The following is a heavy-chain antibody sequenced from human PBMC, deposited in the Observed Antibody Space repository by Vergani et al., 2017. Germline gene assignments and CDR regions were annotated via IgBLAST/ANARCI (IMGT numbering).Heavy chain of an antibody. V-gene: IGHV3-23*01. CDR3: AKATGKGHDFWSGYPHYMDV. CDR1: GFTFSSYA. J-gene: IGHJ6*03. D-gene: IGHD3-3*01. Sequence: EVQLLESGGGLVQPGGSLRLSCAASGFTFSSYAMSWVRQAPGKGLEWVSAISGSGGSTYYADSVKGRFTISRDNSKNTLYLQMNSLRAEDTAVYYCAKATGKGHDFWSGYPHYMDVWGKGTTVTVSS. CDR2: ISGSGGST.